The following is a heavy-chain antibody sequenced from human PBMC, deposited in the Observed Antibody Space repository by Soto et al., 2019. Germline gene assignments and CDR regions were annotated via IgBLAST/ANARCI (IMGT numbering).Heavy chain of an antibody. Sequence: GESLKISCKGSGYSFTSYWISWVRQMPGKGLEWMGRIDPSDSYTNYSPSFQGHVTISADKSISTAYLQWSSLNASDTAMYYCARPCTNGVCSDYCGQRTLVTVSS. J-gene: IGHJ4*02. CDR3: ARPCTNGVCSDY. D-gene: IGHD2-8*01. CDR1: GYSFTSYW. V-gene: IGHV5-10-1*01. CDR2: IDPSDSYT.